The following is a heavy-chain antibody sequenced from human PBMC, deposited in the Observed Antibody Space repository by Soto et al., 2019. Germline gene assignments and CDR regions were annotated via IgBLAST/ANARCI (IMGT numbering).Heavy chain of an antibody. J-gene: IGHJ4*02. CDR1: GGTFRNDA. CDR2: SIPVFGTA. CDR3: AIPLPKQQLVRGAFDH. D-gene: IGHD6-13*01. V-gene: IGHV1-69*01. Sequence: QVQLVQSGAEVKKPGSSVKLSCKTSGGTFRNDAINWVRQAPGQGLEWMGGSIPVFGTANYAQTFQGRFTITADESTSTAYMELSSLRSEDTAVYYCAIPLPKQQLVRGAFDHWGQGTLVTVA.